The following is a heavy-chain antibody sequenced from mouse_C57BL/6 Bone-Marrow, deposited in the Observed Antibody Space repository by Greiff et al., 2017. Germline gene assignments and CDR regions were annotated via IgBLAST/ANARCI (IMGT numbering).Heavy chain of an antibody. CDR2: IDPNSGGT. D-gene: IGHD2-2*01. V-gene: IGHV1-72*01. J-gene: IGHJ3*01. Sequence: QVQLQQSGAELVKPGASVKLSCKASGYTFTSYWMHWVKQRPGRGLEWIGWIDPNSGGTKYNEKFKGKATLTVDKPSSTAYMQLSSLTSEDSAVYYCARGGDYGYWWFAYWGQGTLVTVSA. CDR3: ARGGDYGYWWFAY. CDR1: GYTFTSYW.